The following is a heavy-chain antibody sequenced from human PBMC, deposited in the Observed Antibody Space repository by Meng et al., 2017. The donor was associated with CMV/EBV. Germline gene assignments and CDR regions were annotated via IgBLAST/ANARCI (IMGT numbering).Heavy chain of an antibody. Sequence: TFSSDGMHWVRQAPGKGLEWVAVMWYDGSNKYYEDSVEGRFTISRDNSKNTLYLQMNSLRAEDTAVYYCARDRALLIYYDSSGYFDYWGQGTLVTVSS. V-gene: IGHV3-33*01. CDR1: TFSSDG. D-gene: IGHD3-22*01. CDR3: ARDRALLIYYDSSGYFDY. J-gene: IGHJ4*02. CDR2: MWYDGSNK.